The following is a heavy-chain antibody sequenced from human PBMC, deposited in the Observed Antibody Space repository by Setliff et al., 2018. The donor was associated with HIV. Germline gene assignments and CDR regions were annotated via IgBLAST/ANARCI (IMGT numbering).Heavy chain of an antibody. J-gene: IGHJ4*02. Sequence: PSETLSLSCAVSGFTVTNTWMSWARQAPGKGLEWVGHISSEAQGGTIDYAAPVKGRFTISRDDSKNTLYLQMNSLKTEDTAVYYCTTAFNVILGDHFDYWGQGTLVTVSS. CDR2: ISSEAQGGTI. CDR1: GFTVTNTW. CDR3: TTAFNVILGDHFDY. D-gene: IGHD3-10*01. V-gene: IGHV3-15*01.